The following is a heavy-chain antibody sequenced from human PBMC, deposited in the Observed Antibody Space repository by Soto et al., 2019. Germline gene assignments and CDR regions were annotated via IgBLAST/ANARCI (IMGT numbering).Heavy chain of an antibody. CDR3: AKDWEFGVVVMEYFDY. Sequence: GGSLRLSCAASGFTFSNYAMNWVRQAPGKGLEWVSGISGSAGTTYYADSVKGRFTISRDNSKNTLYLQMNSLRAEDTAVYYCAKDWEFGVVVMEYFDYWGQGTLVTVSS. J-gene: IGHJ4*02. D-gene: IGHD3-3*01. CDR1: GFTFSNYA. V-gene: IGHV3-23*01. CDR2: ISGSAGTT.